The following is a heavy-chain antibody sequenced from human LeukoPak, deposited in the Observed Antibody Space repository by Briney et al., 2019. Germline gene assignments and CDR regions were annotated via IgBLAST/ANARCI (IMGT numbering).Heavy chain of an antibody. J-gene: IGHJ6*03. D-gene: IGHD3-3*02. CDR3: ARGINYYYYMDV. CDR1: GYSISSGYY. CDR2: ICYSGST. V-gene: IGHV4-38-2*02. Sequence: SETLSLTCTVSGYSISSGYYWGWIRQPPGKGLEWIGSICYSGSTYYNPSLKSRVTISVDTSKNQFSLKLSSVTAADTAVYYCARGINYYYYMDVWGKGTTVTISS.